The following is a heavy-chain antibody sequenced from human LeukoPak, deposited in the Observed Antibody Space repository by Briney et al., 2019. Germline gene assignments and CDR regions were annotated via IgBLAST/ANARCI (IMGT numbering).Heavy chain of an antibody. V-gene: IGHV1-46*01. J-gene: IGHJ5*02. CDR2: INPSGGST. CDR1: GYTFTSYY. Sequence: ASVKVSCKASGYTFTSYYMHWVRQAPGQGLEWMRIINPSGGSTSYAQKFQGRVTMTRDMSTSTVYMELSSLRSEDTAVYYCARAVIHDYYGSGSYPNWFDPWGQGTLVTVSS. D-gene: IGHD3-10*01. CDR3: ARAVIHDYYGSGSYPNWFDP.